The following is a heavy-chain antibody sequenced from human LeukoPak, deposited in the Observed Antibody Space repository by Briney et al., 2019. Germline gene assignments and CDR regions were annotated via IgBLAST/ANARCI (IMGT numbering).Heavy chain of an antibody. CDR2: IYYSGST. CDR3: ARDQGWLVQGWFDP. CDR1: GGSISSSSYY. V-gene: IGHV4-39*07. J-gene: IGHJ5*02. D-gene: IGHD6-19*01. Sequence: PSETLSLTCTVSGGSISSSSYYWGWIRQPPGKGLEWIGSIYYSGSTYYNPSLKSRVTISVDTSKNQFSLKLSSVTAADTAVYYCARDQGWLVQGWFDPWGQGTLVTVSS.